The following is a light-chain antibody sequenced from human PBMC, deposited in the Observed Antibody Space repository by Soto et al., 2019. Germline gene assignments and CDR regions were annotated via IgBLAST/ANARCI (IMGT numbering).Light chain of an antibody. CDR1: QSLLHSNGYNY. V-gene: IGKV2-28*01. CDR3: MQTLQTRNT. CDR2: LGS. Sequence: DIVMTQSPLSLPVTPGEPASISCRSSQSLLHSNGYNYLDWYLQKPGQSPQLLIYLGSNRASGVPDRFSGSGSGTDVTLKSSRVEAEDVGVYYCMQTLQTRNTFGQGTKLEIK. J-gene: IGKJ2*01.